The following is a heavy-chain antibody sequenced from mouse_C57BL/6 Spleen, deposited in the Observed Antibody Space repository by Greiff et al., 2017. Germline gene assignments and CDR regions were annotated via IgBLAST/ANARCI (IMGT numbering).Heavy chain of an antibody. CDR3: ARLGFLRLGYYFDY. V-gene: IGHV1-61*01. CDR2: IYPSDSET. CDR1: GYTFTSYW. D-gene: IGHD4-1*01. J-gene: IGHJ2*01. Sequence: QVQLQQPGAELVRPGSSVKLSCKASGYTFTSYWMDWVKQRPGQGLEWIGNIYPSDSETHYNQKFKDKATLTVDKSSSTAYMQLSSLTSEDSAVYYCARLGFLRLGYYFDYWGQGTTLTVSS.